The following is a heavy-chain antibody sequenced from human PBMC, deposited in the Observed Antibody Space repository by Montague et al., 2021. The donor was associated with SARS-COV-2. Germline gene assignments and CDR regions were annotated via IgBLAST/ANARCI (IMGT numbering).Heavy chain of an antibody. V-gene: IGHV3-7*01. J-gene: IGHJ4*02. CDR1: RFSFSSYR. CDR2: IDRDGYAV. D-gene: IGHD1-26*01. CDR3: ARGGRGTNYYWEY. Sequence: SLRLSCAASRFSFSSYRMTWIRQAPGKGPEWVATIDRDGYAVYYVDSVKGRFTISRDNARNSLYLQLTSLRGEDTAVYYCARGGRGTNYYWEYWGQGTLVTVSS.